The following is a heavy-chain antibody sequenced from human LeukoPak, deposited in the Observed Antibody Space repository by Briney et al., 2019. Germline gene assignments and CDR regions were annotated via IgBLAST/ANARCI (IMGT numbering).Heavy chain of an antibody. CDR1: GYTFTGCY. V-gene: IGHV1-2*02. CDR2: INPNSGGT. CDR3: ARESQEGYYYDNSGMDV. Sequence: ASVKVSCKASGYTFTGCYMHWVRQAPGQGLEWMGWINPNSGGTNYAQKFQGRVTMTRDTSISTAYMELSRLRSDDTAVYYCARESQEGYYYDNSGMDVWGKGTTVTVSS. J-gene: IGHJ6*04. D-gene: IGHD3-22*01.